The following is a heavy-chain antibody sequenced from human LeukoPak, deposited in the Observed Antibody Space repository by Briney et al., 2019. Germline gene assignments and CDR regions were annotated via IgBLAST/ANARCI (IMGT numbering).Heavy chain of an antibody. CDR3: AKRNYDILTGYYKGLDY. CDR2: ISGSGGGT. CDR1: GFTVSSNY. V-gene: IGHV3-23*01. Sequence: GGSLRLSCAASGFTVSSNYMSWVRQAPGKGLEWVSVISGSGGGTYYADSVKGRFTISRDNSKNTLYRQMNSLRAEDTAVYYCAKRNYDILTGYYKGLDYWGQGTLVTVSS. J-gene: IGHJ4*02. D-gene: IGHD3-9*01.